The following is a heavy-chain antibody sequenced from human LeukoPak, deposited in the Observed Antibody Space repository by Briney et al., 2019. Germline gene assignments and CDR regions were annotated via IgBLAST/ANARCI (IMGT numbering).Heavy chain of an antibody. CDR1: GGSISSSSYY. CDR3: ARSRAYYDYVWGSSYDY. V-gene: IGHV4-39*07. Sequence: SETLSLTCTVSGGSISSSSYYWGWIRQPPGKGLEWIGRIYTSGSTNYNPSLKSRVTMSVDTSKNQFSLKLSSVTAEDTAVYYCARSRAYYDYVWGSSYDYWGQGTLVTVSS. CDR2: IYTSGST. D-gene: IGHD3-16*01. J-gene: IGHJ4*02.